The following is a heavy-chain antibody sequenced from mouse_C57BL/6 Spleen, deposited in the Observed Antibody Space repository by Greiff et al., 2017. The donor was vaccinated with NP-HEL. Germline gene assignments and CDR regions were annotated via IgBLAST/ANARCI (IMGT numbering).Heavy chain of an antibody. CDR3: ARGNYGSSTYYYAMDY. Sequence: VQLKESVAELVRPGASVKLSCTASGFNIKNTYMHWVKQRPEQGLEWIGRIDPANGNTKYAPKFQGKATITADTSSNTAYLQLSSLTSEDTAIYYCARGNYGSSTYYYAMDYWGQGTSVTVSS. CDR2: IDPANGNT. CDR1: GFNIKNTY. D-gene: IGHD1-1*01. V-gene: IGHV14-3*01. J-gene: IGHJ4*01.